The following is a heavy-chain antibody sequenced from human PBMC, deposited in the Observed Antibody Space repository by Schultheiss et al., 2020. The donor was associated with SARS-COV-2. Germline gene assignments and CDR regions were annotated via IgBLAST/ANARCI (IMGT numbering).Heavy chain of an antibody. CDR2: IYSGGST. Sequence: GGSLRLSCAASGFTVSSNYMSWVRQAPGKGLEWVSVIYSGGSTYYADSVKGRFTISRDNAKNSLYLQMNSLRAEDTAVYYCARGHPGSGSYYYYGMDVWGQGTTVTVSS. J-gene: IGHJ6*02. CDR3: ARGHPGSGSYYYYGMDV. D-gene: IGHD1-26*01. V-gene: IGHV3-66*01. CDR1: GFTVSSNY.